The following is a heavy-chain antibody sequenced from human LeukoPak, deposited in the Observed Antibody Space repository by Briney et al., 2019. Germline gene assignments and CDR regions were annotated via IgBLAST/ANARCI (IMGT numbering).Heavy chain of an antibody. D-gene: IGHD3-10*01. CDR2: IIPIFGTA. CDR1: GGTFSSYA. CDR3: ARDLGLLWFGTKFSGFDP. Sequence: SVKVSCKASGGTFSSYAISWVRQAPGQGLEWMGGIIPIFGTANYAQKFQGRVTITADESTSTAYMELSSLRSDDTAVYYCARDLGLLWFGTKFSGFDPWGQGTLVTVSS. J-gene: IGHJ5*02. V-gene: IGHV1-69*13.